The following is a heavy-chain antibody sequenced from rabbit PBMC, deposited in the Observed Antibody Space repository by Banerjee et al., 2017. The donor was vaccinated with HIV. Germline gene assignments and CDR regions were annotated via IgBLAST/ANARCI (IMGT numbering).Heavy chain of an antibody. J-gene: IGHJ3*01. V-gene: IGHV1S40*01. CDR2: IVGSSSGFT. CDR3: ARDLDGVIGWNFGW. Sequence: QSLEESGGGLVQPEGSLTLTCKASGFSFSSSDYICWVRQAPGKGLEWISCIVGSSSGFTYSATWATGRFTISKTSSTTVTLQMTSLTAADMATYFCARDLDGVIGWNFGWWGQGTLVTVS. CDR1: GFSFSSSDY. D-gene: IGHD4-1*01.